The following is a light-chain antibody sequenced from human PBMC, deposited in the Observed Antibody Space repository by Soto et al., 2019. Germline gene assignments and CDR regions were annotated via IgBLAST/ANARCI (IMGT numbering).Light chain of an antibody. Sequence: QSVLTQPASVSGSPGQSITISCTGTSRDVGSYNLVSWYQQHPGKAPKLMIYEGSKRPSGVSNRFSGSKSGNTASLTISGLQAEDEADYYCCSYAGSYTFVVFGGGTKITVL. CDR1: SRDVGSYNL. CDR2: EGS. J-gene: IGLJ3*02. CDR3: CSYAGSYTFVV. V-gene: IGLV2-23*03.